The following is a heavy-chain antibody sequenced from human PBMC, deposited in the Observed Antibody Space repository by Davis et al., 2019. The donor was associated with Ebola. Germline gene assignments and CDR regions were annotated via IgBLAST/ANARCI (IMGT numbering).Heavy chain of an antibody. CDR2: ISAYNGNT. CDR1: GYTFTSYD. CDR3: ARTVGATPFDY. J-gene: IGHJ4*02. Sequence: ASVKVSCKASGYTFTSYDINWVRQATGQGLEWMGWISAYNGNTNYAQKLQGRVTMTTDTSTSTAYMELRSLRSDDTAVYYCARTVGATPFDYWGQGTLVTVSS. V-gene: IGHV1-18*01. D-gene: IGHD1-26*01.